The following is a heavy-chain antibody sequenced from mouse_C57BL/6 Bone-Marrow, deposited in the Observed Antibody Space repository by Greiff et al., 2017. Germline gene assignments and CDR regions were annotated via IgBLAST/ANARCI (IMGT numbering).Heavy chain of an antibody. Sequence: EVKLVESGGDLVKPGGSLKLSCAASGFTFSSYGMSWVRQTPDKRLEWVATISSGGSYTYYPDSVKGRFTISSDNAKNTLYLQTCSLTSEDTAMYYCARHDYYYFDYWGQGTTLTVSS. J-gene: IGHJ2*01. CDR1: GFTFSSYG. V-gene: IGHV5-6*01. CDR3: ARHDYYYFDY. D-gene: IGHD2-4*01. CDR2: ISSGGSYT.